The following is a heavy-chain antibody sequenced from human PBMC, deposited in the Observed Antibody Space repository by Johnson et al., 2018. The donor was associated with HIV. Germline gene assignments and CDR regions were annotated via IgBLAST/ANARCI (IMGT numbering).Heavy chain of an antibody. Sequence: QVQLVESGGGVVQPGRSLRLSCVASGFRFSSYAVHWVRQAPGKGLEWVAVISYDGSNKYYADSVKGRFTISRDNSKNTLYLQMNSLRDEDTAVYYCVTADRGSAWGQGTVVTVSS. CDR3: VTADRGSA. V-gene: IGHV3-30*04. CDR1: GFRFSSYA. CDR2: ISYDGSNK. D-gene: IGHD1-26*01. J-gene: IGHJ3*01.